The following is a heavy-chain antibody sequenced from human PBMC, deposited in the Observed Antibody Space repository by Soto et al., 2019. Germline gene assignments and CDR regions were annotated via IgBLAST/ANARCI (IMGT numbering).Heavy chain of an antibody. D-gene: IGHD1-7*01. CDR2: INPSGGST. Sequence: ASVKVSCKASGYTFTSYYMHWVRQAPGQGLEWMGIINPSGGSTSYAQKFQGRVTMTRDTSTSTVYMELSSLRSEDTAVYYCAREFKAGTISARHAFDIWGQGTMVTVSS. CDR3: AREFKAGTISARHAFDI. CDR1: GYTFTSYY. V-gene: IGHV1-46*01. J-gene: IGHJ3*02.